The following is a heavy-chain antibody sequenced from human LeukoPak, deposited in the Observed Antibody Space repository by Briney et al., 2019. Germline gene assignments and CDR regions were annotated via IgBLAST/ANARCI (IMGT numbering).Heavy chain of an antibody. Sequence: GGSLRLSCAASGFTFSNYAMTWVRQAPGRGLEWLSSISDNGVNTYYADSVKGQYTISRDNSKNTLYLQMNSLRAEDTAVYYCAKAYYDSSGYGWNYWGQGTLVTVSS. D-gene: IGHD3-22*01. CDR3: AKAYYDSSGYGWNY. V-gene: IGHV3-23*01. CDR1: GFTFSNYA. CDR2: ISDNGVNT. J-gene: IGHJ4*02.